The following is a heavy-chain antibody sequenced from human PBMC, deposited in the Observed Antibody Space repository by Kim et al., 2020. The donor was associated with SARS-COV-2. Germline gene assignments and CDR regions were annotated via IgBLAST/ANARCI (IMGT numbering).Heavy chain of an antibody. J-gene: IGHJ3*02. CDR2: ISYDGSNK. Sequence: GGSLRLSCAASGFTFSSYGMHWVRQAPGKGLEWVAVISYDGSNKYYADSVKGRFTISRDNSKNTLYLQMNSLRAEDTAVYYCAKEFVYGPTMVRVAFDIWGQGTMVTVSS. CDR3: AKEFVYGPTMVRVAFDI. V-gene: IGHV3-30*18. CDR1: GFTFSSYG. D-gene: IGHD3-10*01.